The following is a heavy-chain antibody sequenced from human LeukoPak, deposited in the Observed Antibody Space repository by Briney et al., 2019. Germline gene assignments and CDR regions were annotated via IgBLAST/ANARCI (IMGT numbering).Heavy chain of an antibody. CDR1: GFTFSSYE. CDR2: ISSSGSTI. CDR3: ARAHSRDIVVVPAASRGIYYYGMDV. V-gene: IGHV3-48*03. D-gene: IGHD2-2*01. Sequence: PGGSLRLSCAASGFTFSSYEMNWVRQAPGKGLEWASYISSSGSTIYYADSVKGRFTISRDNAKNSLYLQMNSLRAEDTAVYYCARAHSRDIVVVPAASRGIYYYGMDVWGKGTTVTVSS. J-gene: IGHJ6*04.